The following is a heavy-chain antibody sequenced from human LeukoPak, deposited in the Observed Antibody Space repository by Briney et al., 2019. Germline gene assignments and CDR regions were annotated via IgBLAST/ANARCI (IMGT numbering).Heavy chain of an antibody. D-gene: IGHD3-3*01. J-gene: IGHJ4*02. CDR1: GFTFSNAW. Sequence: GGSLRLSCAASGFTFSNAWMSWVRQAPGKGLEWVANIKQDGSEKYYVDSVKGRFTISRDNAKNSLYLQMNSLRAEDTAVYYCARDGFWSGYYLFWGQGTLVTVSS. CDR2: IKQDGSEK. V-gene: IGHV3-7*01. CDR3: ARDGFWSGYYLF.